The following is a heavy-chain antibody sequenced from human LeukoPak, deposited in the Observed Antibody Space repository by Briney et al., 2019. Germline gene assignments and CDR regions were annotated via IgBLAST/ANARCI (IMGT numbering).Heavy chain of an antibody. J-gene: IGHJ4*02. V-gene: IGHV4-34*01. CDR1: GGSFSGYY. CDR2: INHSGST. CDR3: ATLGEYYDSSGYYYN. Sequence: TSETLSLTCAVYGGSFSGYYWSWIRQPPGKGLEWVGEINHSGSTYYNPSLKSRVTISVDSSKNQFSLKLTSVTAADTAVYYCATLGEYYDSSGYYYNWGQGTLVTVSS. D-gene: IGHD3-22*01.